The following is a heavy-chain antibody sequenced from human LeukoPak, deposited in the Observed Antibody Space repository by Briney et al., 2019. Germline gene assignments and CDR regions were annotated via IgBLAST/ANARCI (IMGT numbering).Heavy chain of an antibody. J-gene: IGHJ5*02. Sequence: SETLSLACAVYGGSFSGYYWSWIRQPPGKGLEWIGEINHSGSTNYNPSLKSRVTISVDTSKKQFSLKLSSVTAADTAVYYCARYYYDSSGYYFNWFDPWGQGTLVTASS. CDR3: ARYYYDSSGYYFNWFDP. CDR1: GGSFSGYY. V-gene: IGHV4-34*01. D-gene: IGHD3-22*01. CDR2: INHSGST.